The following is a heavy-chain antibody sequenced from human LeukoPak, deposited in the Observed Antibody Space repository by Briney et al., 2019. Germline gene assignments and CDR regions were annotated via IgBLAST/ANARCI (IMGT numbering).Heavy chain of an antibody. J-gene: IGHJ4*02. V-gene: IGHV3-33*06. CDR1: GFTFSNYG. CDR3: AKGTSRIDY. D-gene: IGHD2-2*01. CDR2: IWYDGSNE. Sequence: PGTSLRLSCAASGFTFSNYGMHWVRQAPGGGLEWVAVIWYDGSNEYYADSVKGRFTISRDNSKSTIYLQVNSLRAEDMAVYYCAKGTSRIDYWGQGTLVTVSS.